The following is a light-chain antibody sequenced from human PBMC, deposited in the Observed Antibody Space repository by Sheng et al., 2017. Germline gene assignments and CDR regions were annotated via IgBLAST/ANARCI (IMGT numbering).Light chain of an antibody. J-gene: IGKJ1*01. Sequence: EIVMTQSPATLSVSPGERATLSCRASQSVSSNLAWYQQKPGQAPRLLIYGASTRATGIPARFSGSGSGTEFTLTISSLQPDDFATYYCQQYSNYPWTFGQGTKVEI. CDR1: QSVSSN. CDR3: QQYSNYPWT. V-gene: IGKV3-15*01. CDR2: GAS.